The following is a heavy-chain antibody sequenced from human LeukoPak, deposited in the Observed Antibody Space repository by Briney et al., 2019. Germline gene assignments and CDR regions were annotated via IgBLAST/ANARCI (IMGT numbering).Heavy chain of an antibody. CDR2: ISGSGGST. CDR3: AKDRYCSSTSCYADY. V-gene: IGHV3-23*01. D-gene: IGHD2-2*01. Sequence: WGSLRLSCAASGFTFSSYAMTWVRQAPGKGLEWVSAISGSGGSTYYADSVKGRFTISRDNSKNTLYLQMNSLRAEDTAVYYCAKDRYCSSTSCYADYWGQGTLVTVSS. CDR1: GFTFSSYA. J-gene: IGHJ4*02.